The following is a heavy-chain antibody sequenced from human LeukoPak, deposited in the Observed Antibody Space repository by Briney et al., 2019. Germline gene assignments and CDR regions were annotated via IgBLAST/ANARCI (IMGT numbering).Heavy chain of an antibody. CDR2: IYHSGST. D-gene: IGHD3-22*01. J-gene: IGHJ4*02. V-gene: IGHV4-4*02. Sequence: SETLSLTCAVSGGSISSSNWWSWVRQPPGKGLEWIGEIYHSGSTNYNPSLKSRVTISVDKSKNQFSLKLSSVTAADTAVYYCARGCSSYYDSSGYYYWGQGTLVTVSS. CDR3: ARGCSSYYDSSGYYY. CDR1: GGSISSSNW.